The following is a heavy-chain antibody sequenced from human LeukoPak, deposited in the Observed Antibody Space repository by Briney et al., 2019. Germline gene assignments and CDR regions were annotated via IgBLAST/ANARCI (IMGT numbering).Heavy chain of an antibody. J-gene: IGHJ4*02. CDR2: MNPNSGNT. CDR1: GYTFTSYD. Sequence: GASVKVSCXASGYTFTSYDINWVRQASGQGLEWMGWMNPNSGNTGYAQKFQGRVTITRNTSISTAYMELSSLRSEDTAVYYCARGRRRITIFGVVICYYFDYWGQGTLVTVSS. D-gene: IGHD3-3*01. CDR3: ARGRRRITIFGVVICYYFDY. V-gene: IGHV1-8*03.